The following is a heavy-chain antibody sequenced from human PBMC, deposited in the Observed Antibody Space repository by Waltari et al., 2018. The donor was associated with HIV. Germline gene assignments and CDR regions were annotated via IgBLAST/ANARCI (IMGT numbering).Heavy chain of an antibody. CDR3: ARGTRPWARPNYYYGMDV. D-gene: IGHD6-6*01. CDR1: GGSIRSYY. CDR2: IYDSGST. J-gene: IGHJ6*02. Sequence: QVQLQESGPGLVKPSETLSLTCTVSGGSIRSYYWTLIRPPPAPGLEWLGYIYDSGSTSYNPSPKSRVTISVATSKTQFPLKLSSVTAADTAVYYCARGTRPWARPNYYYGMDVWGQGTTVTVSS. V-gene: IGHV4-59*08.